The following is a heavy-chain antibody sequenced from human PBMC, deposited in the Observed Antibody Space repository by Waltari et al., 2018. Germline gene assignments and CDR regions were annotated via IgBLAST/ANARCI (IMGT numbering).Heavy chain of an antibody. CDR3: ARGHRYYDSSGYGRWFDP. Sequence: QVQLQQWGAGLLKPSETLSLTCAVYGGSFSGSYWSWIRQPPGKGLEWIGEINHSGSTNYIPSLKSRFTRSVDTSKNQFSLKLSSVTAADTAVYYCARGHRYYDSSGYGRWFDPWGQGTLVTVSS. CDR2: INHSGST. V-gene: IGHV4-34*01. CDR1: GGSFSGSY. J-gene: IGHJ5*02. D-gene: IGHD3-22*01.